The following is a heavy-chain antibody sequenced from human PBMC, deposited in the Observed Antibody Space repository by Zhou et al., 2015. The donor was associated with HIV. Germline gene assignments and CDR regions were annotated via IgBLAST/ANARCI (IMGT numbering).Heavy chain of an antibody. CDR2: ISKDGSYE. CDR3: ARDPTPAFRGWYFDL. J-gene: IGHJ2*01. V-gene: IGHV3-30*04. D-gene: IGHD3-3*02. CDR1: GFTFSNHA. Sequence: QEQLVESGGGVVQPGRFLRLSCTVSGFTFSNHAMHWVRQAPGRGLEWVAVISKDGSYEYHADSMKGRFSISRDNSKSTLYLQMDSLRAEDTAVYYCARDPTPAFRGWYFDLWGRGTLITVSS.